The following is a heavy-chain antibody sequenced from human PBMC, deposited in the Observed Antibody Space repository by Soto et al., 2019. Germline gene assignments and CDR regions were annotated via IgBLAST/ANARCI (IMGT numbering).Heavy chain of an antibody. D-gene: IGHD3-9*01. CDR3: XXXXXXXXXXXXTGYAVGY. CDR1: GFIFSDYY. Sequence: QVQLVESGGGLVKPGGSLRLSCAASGFIFSDYYMSWIRQAPGKGLEWVSSISGSAGTMYYADSVKGRFTISRDNAKXXXXXXXXXXXXXXXXXXXXXXXXXXXXXXXXTGYAVGYWGQGTLVTVS. J-gene: IGHJ4*02. CDR2: ISGSAGTM. V-gene: IGHV3-11*01.